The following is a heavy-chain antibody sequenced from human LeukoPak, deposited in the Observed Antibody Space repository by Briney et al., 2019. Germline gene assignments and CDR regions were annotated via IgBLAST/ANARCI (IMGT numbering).Heavy chain of an antibody. V-gene: IGHV3-30*18. CDR2: ISYDGSNK. CDR1: GFTFSSYG. CDR3: AKGCSSTSCFDY. D-gene: IGHD2-2*01. J-gene: IGHJ4*02. Sequence: TGGSLRLSCAASGFTFSSYGMHWVRQAPGKGLEWVAVISYDGSNKYYADSVKGRSTISRDNSKNTLYLQMNSLRAEDTAVYYCAKGCSSTSCFDYWGQGTLVTVSS.